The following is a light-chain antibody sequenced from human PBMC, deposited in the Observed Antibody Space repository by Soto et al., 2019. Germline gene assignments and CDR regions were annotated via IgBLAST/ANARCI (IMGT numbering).Light chain of an antibody. Sequence: DIVMTQSPLSLPVTPGEPASISCRSSQSLLHSNGYNYLDWYLQRPGQSPQLLIYLGSNRASGVPDRFSGSGSGTDFTLRISRVEAADVGIYYCMQSLQTPYNFGQGTKVQIK. CDR2: LGS. CDR1: QSLLHSNGYNY. V-gene: IGKV2-28*01. J-gene: IGKJ2*01. CDR3: MQSLQTPYN.